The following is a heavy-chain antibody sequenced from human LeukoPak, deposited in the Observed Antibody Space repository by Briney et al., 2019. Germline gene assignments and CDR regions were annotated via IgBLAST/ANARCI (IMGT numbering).Heavy chain of an antibody. CDR1: GYRFTSYD. CDR3: AREGPLFVLDY. Sequence: GASVKVSCKTSGYRFTSYDISWARQATGQGLQWMGRMTPSSGSAEYAQRFQGRVTLTRGTASGTAYLELRSLTADDTAIYYCAREGPLFVLDYWGQGTRVAVSS. D-gene: IGHD6-6*01. J-gene: IGHJ4*02. V-gene: IGHV1-8*01. CDR2: MTPSSGSA.